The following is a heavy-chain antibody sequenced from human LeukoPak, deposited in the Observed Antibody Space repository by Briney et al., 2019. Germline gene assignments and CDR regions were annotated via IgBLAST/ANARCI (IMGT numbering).Heavy chain of an antibody. D-gene: IGHD3-16*01. Sequence: GGSLRLSCAASGFTFSSYSMNWVRQAPGKGLEWVSYISSSSSTIYYADSVKGRFTISRDNAKNSLYLQMNSPRDEDTAVYYCARDLRGTNDAFDIWGQGTMVTVSS. CDR2: ISSSSSTI. CDR3: ARDLRGTNDAFDI. J-gene: IGHJ3*02. CDR1: GFTFSSYS. V-gene: IGHV3-48*02.